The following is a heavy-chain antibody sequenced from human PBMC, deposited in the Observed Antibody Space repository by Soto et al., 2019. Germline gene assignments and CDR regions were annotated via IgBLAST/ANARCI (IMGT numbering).Heavy chain of an antibody. Sequence: QVQLQESGPGLVKPSETLSLTCTVSDDSSSSYKWSWIRQPPGRRLEWIGYIDSSGGTSYNPSLQSRGTISVDTSTKPFSLKLSSVTAADTAVYYCVRQGFGRLHGPVDVWGQGTTVTVSS. CDR3: VRQGFGRLHGPVDV. CDR1: DDSSSSYK. V-gene: IGHV4-59*08. CDR2: IDSSGGT. D-gene: IGHD3-10*01. J-gene: IGHJ6*02.